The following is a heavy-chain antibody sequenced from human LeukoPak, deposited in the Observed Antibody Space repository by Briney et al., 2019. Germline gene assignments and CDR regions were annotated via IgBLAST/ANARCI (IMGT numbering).Heavy chain of an antibody. D-gene: IGHD5-18*01. Sequence: SETLSLTCTVSGASISSYYWSWIRQPAGKGLEWIGRIYPSRSIYNPSLKSRVTMSVDTSKNQFSLKLSSVTAADTAVYYCARQGDPRGYSYGYHYYYYMDVWGKGTTVTISS. V-gene: IGHV4-4*07. J-gene: IGHJ6*03. CDR2: IYPSRS. CDR1: GASISSYY. CDR3: ARQGDPRGYSYGYHYYYYMDV.